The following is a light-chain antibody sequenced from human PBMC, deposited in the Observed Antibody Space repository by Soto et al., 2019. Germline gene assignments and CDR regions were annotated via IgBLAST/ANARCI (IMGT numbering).Light chain of an antibody. J-gene: IGLJ1*01. CDR2: EVS. CDR1: SSDVGGYNS. V-gene: IGLV2-14*01. CDR3: SSYTSSSTIV. Sequence: QSVLTQPASVSGSPGQSITISCTGTSSDVGGYNSVSWFQQHPSKAPKLIIYEVSHRPSGVSIRFSGSKSGNTASLTISGLQAEGEADYYCSSYTSSSTIVFGTGTKVTVL.